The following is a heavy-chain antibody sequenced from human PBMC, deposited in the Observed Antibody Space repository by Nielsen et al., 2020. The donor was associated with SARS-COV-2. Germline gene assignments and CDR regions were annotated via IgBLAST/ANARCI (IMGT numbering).Heavy chain of an antibody. CDR1: GFSLTTTGVG. Sequence: SGPTLVKPTQTLTLTCSFSGFSLTTTGVGVGWIRQPPGKALQWLADIFWDDEKRFNPSLRNRLTITKDTSRDQVILTLNNMDLMDAGTYFCAHTGISWPGDNWFDPWGQGTLVSVSS. V-gene: IGHV2-5*02. D-gene: IGHD2/OR15-2a*01. J-gene: IGHJ5*02. CDR2: IFWDDEK. CDR3: AHTGISWPGDNWFDP.